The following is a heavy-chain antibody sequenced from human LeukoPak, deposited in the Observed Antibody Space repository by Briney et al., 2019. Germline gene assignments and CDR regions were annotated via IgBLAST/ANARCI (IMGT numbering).Heavy chain of an antibody. Sequence: GGSLRLSCTASGFTFSNYWMHWVRQAPGKGLVWVSRINSGGGSTTYADSVKGRFSTSRDNAKNTLYLQMNSLRAEDTAVYYCTREMVGDAFDIWGHGTLVTVSS. V-gene: IGHV3-74*03. CDR3: TREMVGDAFDI. D-gene: IGHD2-15*01. CDR1: GFTFSNYW. CDR2: INSGGGST. J-gene: IGHJ3*02.